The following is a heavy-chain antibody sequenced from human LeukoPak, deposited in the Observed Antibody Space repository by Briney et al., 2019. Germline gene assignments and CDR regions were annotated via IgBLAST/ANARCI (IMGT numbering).Heavy chain of an antibody. CDR2: IYYSGST. Sequence: SETLSLTCTVSGGSISSHYWSWIRQPPGKGLEWIGYIYYSGSTNYNPSLKSRVTISVDTSKNQFSLKLSSVTAADTAVYYCARLVEFWFDPWGQGTLVTVSS. CDR3: ARLVEFWFDP. V-gene: IGHV4-59*11. D-gene: IGHD3-16*01. J-gene: IGHJ5*02. CDR1: GGSISSHY.